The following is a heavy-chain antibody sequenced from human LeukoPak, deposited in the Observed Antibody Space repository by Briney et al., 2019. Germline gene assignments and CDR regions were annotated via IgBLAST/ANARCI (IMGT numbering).Heavy chain of an antibody. Sequence: GESLKISCKASGYIYTTYWIGWVRQMPGKGPEWMGIIYPGDSDTRYSPSFEGQVTISADKSISTAYLQWSSLKASDTAMYYCAVSYDILTGYFGRVDYWGQGTLVTVSS. D-gene: IGHD3-9*01. V-gene: IGHV5-51*01. CDR2: IYPGDSDT. CDR1: GYIYTTYW. J-gene: IGHJ4*02. CDR3: AVSYDILTGYFGRVDY.